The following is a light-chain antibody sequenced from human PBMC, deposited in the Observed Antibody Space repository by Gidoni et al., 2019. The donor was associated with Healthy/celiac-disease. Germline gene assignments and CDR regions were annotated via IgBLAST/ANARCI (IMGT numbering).Light chain of an antibody. Sequence: ESVLTQSPGALSLSPGERANLSCRASQWGSSSYLAWYQQKPGQAPRLLIYCASSRSTGIPARFSGSGSATDFTLTISSLVPEDFAVYYCQQYGSSPPWTFGQGTKVEIK. CDR2: CAS. CDR3: QQYGSSPPWT. J-gene: IGKJ1*01. CDR1: QWGSSSY. V-gene: IGKV3-20*01.